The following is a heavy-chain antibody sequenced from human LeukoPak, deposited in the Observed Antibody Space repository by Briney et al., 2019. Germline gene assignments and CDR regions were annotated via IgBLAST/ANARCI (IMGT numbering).Heavy chain of an antibody. D-gene: IGHD4-17*01. V-gene: IGHV3-21*01. J-gene: IGHJ4*02. CDR2: ISSSTSYI. Sequence: GGSLRLSCAASGFTFSRYSMNCIRQAPGKGLWWVSSISSSTSYIYYADSLKGRFTNSKDNAKNSLYLQMNSLRAEDTAVYYCARAGGSTVSHSDYWGQGTLVTVSS. CDR3: ARAGGSTVSHSDY. CDR1: GFTFSRYS.